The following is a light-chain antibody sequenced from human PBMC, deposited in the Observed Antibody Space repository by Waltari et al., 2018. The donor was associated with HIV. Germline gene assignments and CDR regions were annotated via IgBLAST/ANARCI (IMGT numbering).Light chain of an antibody. CDR1: QGISNS. CDR2: AAS. Sequence: DIQTTQSPSSLSATIGDRVTITCRASQGISNSLAWYQQKPGKAPKLLLYAASNSVGGVPSRFSGSGSGTDYTLTINGLQPEDFATYYCQQYFTTPYTFGQGTKLEIK. J-gene: IGKJ2*01. V-gene: IGKV1-NL1*01. CDR3: QQYFTTPYT.